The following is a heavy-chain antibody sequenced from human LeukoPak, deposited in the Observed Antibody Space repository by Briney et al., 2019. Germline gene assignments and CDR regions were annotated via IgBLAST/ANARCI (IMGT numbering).Heavy chain of an antibody. CDR1: GYRFTTNW. CDR2: IYPGDSET. J-gene: IGHJ4*02. D-gene: IGHD5-18*01. CDR3: VRSRGYSYGYSYYFDY. V-gene: IGHV5-51*01. Sequence: PGESLKISCKGSGYRFTTNWIGWVRQMPGKGLEWMGIIYPGDSETRYSPSFQGQVTISADKSISTAYLQWSSLKASDTAMYYCVRSRGYSYGYSYYFDYWGQGALVTVSS.